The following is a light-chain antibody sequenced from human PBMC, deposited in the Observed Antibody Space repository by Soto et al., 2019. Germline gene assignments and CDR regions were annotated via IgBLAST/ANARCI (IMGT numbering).Light chain of an antibody. V-gene: IGKV3-20*01. CDR2: GAS. Sequence: EMVRTQSPGTLSLSPGERATLSCRASQSVSSSYLAWYQQKPGQAPRLLIYGASSRATGIPDRFSGSGSGTDFTLTISRLEPEDFAVYYCQQYGSSPPITFGQGTRLEIK. CDR3: QQYGSSPPIT. CDR1: QSVSSSY. J-gene: IGKJ5*01.